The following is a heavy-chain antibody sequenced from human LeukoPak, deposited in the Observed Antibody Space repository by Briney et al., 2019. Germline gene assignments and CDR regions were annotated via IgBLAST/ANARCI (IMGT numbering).Heavy chain of an antibody. CDR1: GYTFTSYA. D-gene: IGHD2-2*01. J-gene: IGHJ4*02. CDR3: ARVSRGVVPAAITPYFDY. V-gene: IGHV1-3*01. CDR2: INAGNGNT. Sequence: ASVKVSCKASGYTFTSYAMHWVRQAPGQRLEWMGWINAGNGNTKYSQKFQGRVTITRDTSASTAYMELSSLRSGDTAVYYCARVSRGVVPAAITPYFDYWGQGTLVTVSS.